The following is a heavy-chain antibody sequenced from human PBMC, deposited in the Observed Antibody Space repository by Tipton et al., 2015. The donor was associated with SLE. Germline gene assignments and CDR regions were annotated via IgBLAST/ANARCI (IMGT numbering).Heavy chain of an antibody. CDR2: IYYSGST. D-gene: IGHD2-15*01. CDR3: AREAYCSGGNCYMMNPRDYYYYGMDV. V-gene: IGHV4-31*03. J-gene: IGHJ6*02. Sequence: TLSLTCSVSGDSISKGGYFYSWIRHHPGTGLEWIGFIYYSGSTSYNPSLESRVTISPDTSKNQFFLKLSSVTASDTAVYYCAREAYCSGGNCYMMNPRDYYYYGMDVWGQGTTVTVSS. CDR1: GDSISKGGYF.